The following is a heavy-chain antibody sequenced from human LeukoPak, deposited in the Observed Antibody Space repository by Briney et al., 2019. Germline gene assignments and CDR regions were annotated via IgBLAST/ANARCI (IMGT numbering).Heavy chain of an antibody. Sequence: GGPLRLSCAASGFTFDDYAMHWVRQAPGKGLEWVSGISWNSGGIGYADSVKGRFTISRDNAKNSLYLQMNSLRAEDTAFYYCAKDLSGSSVYLYHIEYWGQGTLVTVSS. V-gene: IGHV3-9*01. CDR2: ISWNSGGI. CDR3: AKDLSGSSVYLYHIEY. D-gene: IGHD6-19*01. CDR1: GFTFDDYA. J-gene: IGHJ4*02.